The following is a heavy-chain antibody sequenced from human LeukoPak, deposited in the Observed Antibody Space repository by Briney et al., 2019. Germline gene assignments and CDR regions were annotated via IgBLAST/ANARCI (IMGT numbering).Heavy chain of an antibody. CDR2: IYSGGST. CDR1: GFTVSSNY. Sequence: GGSLRLSCAASGFTVSSNYMSWVRQAPGKGLEWVSVIYSGGSTYYADSVKGRFTISRDNSKNTLYLQMNSLRAEDTAVYYCARVTFVVSHMDVWGKGTTVTVSS. V-gene: IGHV3-66*02. J-gene: IGHJ6*03. CDR3: ARVTFVVSHMDV. D-gene: IGHD2/OR15-2a*01.